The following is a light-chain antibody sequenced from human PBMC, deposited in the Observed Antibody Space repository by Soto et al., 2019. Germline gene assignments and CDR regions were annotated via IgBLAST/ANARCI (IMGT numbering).Light chain of an antibody. V-gene: IGKV3-20*01. Sequence: EIVLTQSPGTLSLSPGERATLSCRASQSVSSSYLAWYQQKPGQAPRLLIYGASSRATGIPDRFSGSGSGTEFTLTITRLEPEDVAVYYCQQYGSSPFGGGTKVEIK. CDR3: QQYGSSP. J-gene: IGKJ4*01. CDR1: QSVSSSY. CDR2: GAS.